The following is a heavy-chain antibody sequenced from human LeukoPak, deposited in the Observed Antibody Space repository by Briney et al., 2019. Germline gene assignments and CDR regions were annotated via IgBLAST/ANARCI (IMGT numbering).Heavy chain of an antibody. CDR3: ARLSAGFNSSYWFDP. CDR1: GGSISSYY. CDR2: IYSSGRT. V-gene: IGHV4-4*09. D-gene: IGHD2/OR15-2a*01. J-gene: IGHJ5*02. Sequence: SETLSLTCTVSGGSISSYYWTWIRQPPGKGLEWIGYIYSSGRTNYNPSPKSQVTMSVDTSKNQFSLKVISVAAADTAVYYCARLSAGFNSSYWFDPWGQGTLVTVSS.